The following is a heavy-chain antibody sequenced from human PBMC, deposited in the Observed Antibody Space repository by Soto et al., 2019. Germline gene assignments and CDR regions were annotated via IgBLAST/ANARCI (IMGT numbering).Heavy chain of an antibody. Sequence: EVQLLESGGGLVQPGGSLRLSCAASGFTFSSYAMSWVRQAPGKGLEWVSAISGSGGSTYYADSVKGRFTISRDNSKNALYLQMNSLRAEDTAVYYCASQRGIVVVVAADYWGRGTLVTVSS. CDR2: ISGSGGST. CDR1: GFTFSSYA. CDR3: ASQRGIVVVVAADY. J-gene: IGHJ4*02. V-gene: IGHV3-23*01. D-gene: IGHD2-15*01.